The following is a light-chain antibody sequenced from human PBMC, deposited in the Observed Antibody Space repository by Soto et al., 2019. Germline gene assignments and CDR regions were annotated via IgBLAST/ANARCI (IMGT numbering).Light chain of an antibody. J-gene: IGLJ1*01. Sequence: QSALTQPPSASGSPGQSVTISCTGTSSDVGAYNYVSWYQQHPGKVPKLMVYEVNKRPSGVPDRFSGSKSGNTASLTVSGLQAEDEPDYYCTSYAGGNNIFGTGTKLTVL. CDR2: EVN. V-gene: IGLV2-8*01. CDR1: SSDVGAYNY. CDR3: TSYAGGNNI.